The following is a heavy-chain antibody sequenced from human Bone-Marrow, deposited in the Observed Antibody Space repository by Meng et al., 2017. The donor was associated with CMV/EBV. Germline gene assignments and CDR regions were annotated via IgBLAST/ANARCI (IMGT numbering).Heavy chain of an antibody. J-gene: IGHJ4*02. CDR2: FYYTGTT. CDR1: GGSFSGYY. Sequence: SETLSLTCAVYGGSFSGYYWSWIRQPPGKGLEWIGYFYYTGTTNYNPSLKSRVTVSVDTSKNQFSLTLNSMTAADTAVYYCASLGEVSLGLEFWGQGKLVTVSS. CDR3: ASLGEVSLGLEF. D-gene: IGHD3-16*02. V-gene: IGHV4-59*01.